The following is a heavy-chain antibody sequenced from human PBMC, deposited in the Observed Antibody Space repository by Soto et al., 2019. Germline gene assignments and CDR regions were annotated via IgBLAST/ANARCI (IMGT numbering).Heavy chain of an antibody. CDR3: ARGSRMGYCSGGSCYGGTDFDY. Sequence: GASVKVSCKASGGTFSSYAVSWVRQAPGQGLEWMGGIIPIFGTANYAQKFQGRLTITADESTSTAYMELSSLRSEDAALYYCARGSRMGYCSGGSCYGGTDFDYWGQGTLVTVSS. CDR1: GGTFSSYA. V-gene: IGHV1-69*13. J-gene: IGHJ4*02. D-gene: IGHD2-15*01. CDR2: IIPIFGTA.